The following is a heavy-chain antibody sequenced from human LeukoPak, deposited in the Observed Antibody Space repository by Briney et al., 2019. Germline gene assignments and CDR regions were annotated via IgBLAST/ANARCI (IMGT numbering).Heavy chain of an antibody. D-gene: IGHD2-15*01. CDR1: GYIFTSYG. Sequence: ASVKVSCKASGYIFTSYGISWVRQAPGQGPEWMGWISAYNGNTNYAQKLQGRVTMTTDTSTSTAYMELRSLRSDDTAVYYCARDRGPASGGSVDYWGQGTLVTVSS. CDR2: ISAYNGNT. V-gene: IGHV1-18*01. CDR3: ARDRGPASGGSVDY. J-gene: IGHJ4*02.